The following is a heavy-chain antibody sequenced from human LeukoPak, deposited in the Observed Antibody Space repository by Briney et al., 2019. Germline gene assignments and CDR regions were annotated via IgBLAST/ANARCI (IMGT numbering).Heavy chain of an antibody. D-gene: IGHD6-19*01. J-gene: IGHJ4*02. CDR2: IYISGST. CDR1: GGSISSYY. CDR3: ARPGYSSGWYTLPL. Sequence: SETLSLTCTVSGGSISSYYWSWIRQPAGKGLEWIGRIYISGSTNYNPSLKSRVTISVDKSKNQFSLKLSSVTAADTAVYYCARPGYSSGWYTLPLWGQGTLVTVSS. V-gene: IGHV4-4*07.